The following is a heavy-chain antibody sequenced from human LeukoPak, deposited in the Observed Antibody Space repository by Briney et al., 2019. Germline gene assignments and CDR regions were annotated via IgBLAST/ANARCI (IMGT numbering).Heavy chain of an antibody. J-gene: IGHJ4*02. CDR3: ARAQDYGGNLLDY. V-gene: IGHV4-61*01. CDR2: IYYSGST. CDR1: GGSISSDTYY. Sequence: NPSETLSLTCTVSGGSISSDTYYWSWIRQPPGKGLEWIGYIYYSGSTNYNPSLKSRVTISVDTSKNQFSLKLSSVTAADTAVYYCARAQDYGGNLLDYWGQGTLVTVSS. D-gene: IGHD4-23*01.